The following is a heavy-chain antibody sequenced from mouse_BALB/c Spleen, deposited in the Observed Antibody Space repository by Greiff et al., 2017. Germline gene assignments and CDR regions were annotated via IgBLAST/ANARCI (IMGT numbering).Heavy chain of an antibody. CDR3: AREGGYYYDAMDY. V-gene: IGHV1-67*01. CDR1: GYTFTDYA. Sequence: QVHVKQSGPELVRPGVSVKISCKGSGYTFTDYAMHWVKQSHAKSLEWIGVISTYYGNTNYNQKFKGKATMTVDKSSSTAYMELARLTSEDSAIYYCAREGGYYYDAMDYWGQGTSVTVSS. CDR2: ISTYYGNT. J-gene: IGHJ4*01. D-gene: IGHD1-1*01.